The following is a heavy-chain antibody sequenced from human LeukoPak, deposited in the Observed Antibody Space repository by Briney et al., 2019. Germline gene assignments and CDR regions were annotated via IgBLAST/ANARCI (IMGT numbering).Heavy chain of an antibody. J-gene: IGHJ6*04. CDR3: TSQGLLLWFGELLKPPLYYYGIDV. CDR1: GGTFSSYD. CDR2: IIPIYGTA. V-gene: IGHV1-69*13. Sequence: SVKVSCKASGGTFSSYDISWVRQAPGQGLEWMGGIIPIYGTANYAEKFQRRVTITADESTSTAYMDLSSHRSEDTAVYYCTSQGLLLWFGELLKPPLYYYGIDVWGKGTTVTVSS. D-gene: IGHD3-10*01.